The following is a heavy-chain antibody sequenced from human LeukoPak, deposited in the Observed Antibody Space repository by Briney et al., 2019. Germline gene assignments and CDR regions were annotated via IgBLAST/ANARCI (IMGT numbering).Heavy chain of an antibody. J-gene: IGHJ4*02. CDR3: ARAQPQWLVSEGCIDY. Sequence: GGSLRLSCAASGFTFSSYGMHWVRQAPVKGLEWVAVIWYDGSNKYYADSVKGRFTISRDNSKNTLYLQMNSLRAEDTAVYYCARAQPQWLVSEGCIDYWGQGTLVTVSS. CDR2: IWYDGSNK. V-gene: IGHV3-33*01. CDR1: GFTFSSYG. D-gene: IGHD6-19*01.